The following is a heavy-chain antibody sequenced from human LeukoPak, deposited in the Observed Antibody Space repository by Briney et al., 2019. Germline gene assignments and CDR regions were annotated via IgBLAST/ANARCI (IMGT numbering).Heavy chain of an antibody. CDR2: IHGGGGSA. V-gene: IGHV3-23*01. CDR3: ARLRGTTMTLYSFDY. J-gene: IGHJ4*02. D-gene: IGHD3-10*01. Sequence: GGYLRLSCAASGFTFSINAMSWVRQAPGKGLEWVSMIHGGGGSAYYADSVKGRFTISRDDSKNTLFLQMNSLRAEDTAVYYCARLRGTTMTLYSFDYWGQGTLVTVSS. CDR1: GFTFSINA.